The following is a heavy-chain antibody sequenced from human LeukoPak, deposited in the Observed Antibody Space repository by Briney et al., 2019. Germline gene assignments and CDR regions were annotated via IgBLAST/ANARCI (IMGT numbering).Heavy chain of an antibody. Sequence: SETLSLTCTVSGGSISSYYWSWIRQPAGTALEWIGRIYTSGTITYNPSLKSRVTMSVDTSKNQFSLKLSSVTAADTAVYYCARWGFGEPTHGMDVWGKGTTVTISS. V-gene: IGHV4-4*07. D-gene: IGHD3-10*01. CDR1: GGSISSYY. CDR3: ARWGFGEPTHGMDV. CDR2: IYTSGTI. J-gene: IGHJ6*03.